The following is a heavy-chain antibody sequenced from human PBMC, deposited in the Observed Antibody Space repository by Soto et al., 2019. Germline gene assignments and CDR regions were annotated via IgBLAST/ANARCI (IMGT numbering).Heavy chain of an antibody. J-gene: IGHJ4*02. CDR3: ARAGDLGIQLWDY. CDR2: IYYSGST. Sequence: SETLSLTCTVSGGSISSGGYYWSWIRQHPGKGLEWIGYIYYSGSTYYNPSLKSRVTISVDTSKNQFSLKLSSVTAADTAVYYCARAGDLGIQLWDYWGQGTLVTVSS. V-gene: IGHV4-31*03. CDR1: GGSISSGGYY. D-gene: IGHD5-18*01.